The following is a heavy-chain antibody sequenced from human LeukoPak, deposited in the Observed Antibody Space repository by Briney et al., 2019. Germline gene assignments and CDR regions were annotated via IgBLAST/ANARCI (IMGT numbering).Heavy chain of an antibody. V-gene: IGHV4-39*01. CDR1: GGSISSGDYY. D-gene: IGHD2-21*02. J-gene: IGHJ4*02. Sequence: SETLSLTCTVSGGSISSGDYYWSWIRQPPGKGLEWIGSIYYSGSTYYNPSLKSRVTISVDTSKNQFSLKLSSVTAADTAVYYCARQHRIVVVTAIQDYFDYWGQGTLVTVSS. CDR3: ARQHRIVVVTAIQDYFDY. CDR2: IYYSGST.